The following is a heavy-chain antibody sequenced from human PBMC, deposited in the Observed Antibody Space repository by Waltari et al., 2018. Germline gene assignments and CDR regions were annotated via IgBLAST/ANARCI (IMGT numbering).Heavy chain of an antibody. D-gene: IGHD2-15*01. Sequence: EVQLVESGGGLIQPGGSLRLSCAASGFTVSSHYMLWVRKPPWKGLEWVSVIYSGGSTYYADSVKGRFTISRDNSKNTLYLQMNSLRAEDTAVYYCARGYCSGGSCYSGEDWFDPWGQGTLVTVSS. CDR2: IYSGGST. V-gene: IGHV3-53*01. CDR1: GFTVSSHY. J-gene: IGHJ5*02. CDR3: ARGYCSGGSCYSGEDWFDP.